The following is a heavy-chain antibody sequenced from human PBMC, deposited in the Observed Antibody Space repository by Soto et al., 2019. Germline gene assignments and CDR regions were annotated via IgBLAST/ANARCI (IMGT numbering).Heavy chain of an antibody. CDR1: GGSISSGGYS. CDR2: IFPSGST. J-gene: IGHJ2*01. CDR3: AREGGSGSTDWYFNV. D-gene: IGHD1-26*01. V-gene: IGHV4-30-2*01. Sequence: QLQLQESGSGLVKPSQTLSLTCAVSGGSISSGGYSWIWLRQPPGKGLEWIGYIFPSGSTSYNQSLKSGVTISVDGSKDLFSVELSSVTAADTAVYYWAREGGSGSTDWYFNVWGRGTLVTVSS.